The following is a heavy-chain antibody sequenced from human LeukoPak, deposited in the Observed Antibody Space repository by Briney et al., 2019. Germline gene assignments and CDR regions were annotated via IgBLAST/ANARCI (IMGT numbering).Heavy chain of an antibody. CDR1: GFTFSSYS. CDR2: ISSSSSTI. V-gene: IGHV3-48*01. Sequence: GGSLRLSCAASGFTFSSYSMNWVRLAPGKGLEWVSYISSSSSTIYYADSVKGRFTISRDNSKNTLYLQMNSLRAEDTAVYYCAKDQDVYYYDSSGYPDPFDYWGQGTLVTVSS. J-gene: IGHJ4*02. D-gene: IGHD3-22*01. CDR3: AKDQDVYYYDSSGYPDPFDY.